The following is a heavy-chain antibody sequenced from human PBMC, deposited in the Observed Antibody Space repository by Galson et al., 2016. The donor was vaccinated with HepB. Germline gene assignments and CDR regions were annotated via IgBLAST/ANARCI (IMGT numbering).Heavy chain of an antibody. D-gene: IGHD4-17*01. CDR3: AHRTTVTTNYFDF. CDR1: GFSLSTSGVS. CDR2: IYWLGDQ. J-gene: IGHJ4*02. V-gene: IGHV2-5*01. Sequence: PALVKPTQTLTLTCSFSGFSLSTSGVSVAWIRQPPGKALEWLALIYWLGDQCYSPSLKSRLTITEDTSKSQVVLTMTNLDPADTATYFCAHRTTVTTNYFDFWGPGILVTVSS.